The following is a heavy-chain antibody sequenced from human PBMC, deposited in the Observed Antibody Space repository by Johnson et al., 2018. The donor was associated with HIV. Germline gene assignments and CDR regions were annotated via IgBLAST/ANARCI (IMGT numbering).Heavy chain of an antibody. CDR2: IFSGGST. J-gene: IGHJ3*02. CDR1: GFTVSSNY. CDR3: ARACRDGYTCDAFDI. V-gene: IGHV3-66*01. Sequence: EQLVESGGGVVQPGRSLRLSCAASGFTVSSNYMSWVRQAPGKGLEWVSVIFSGGSTYYADSVNGRFTISRDNSKNTLYLQMNSLRAEDTALYYCARACRDGYTCDAFDIWGQGTMVTVYS. D-gene: IGHD5-24*01.